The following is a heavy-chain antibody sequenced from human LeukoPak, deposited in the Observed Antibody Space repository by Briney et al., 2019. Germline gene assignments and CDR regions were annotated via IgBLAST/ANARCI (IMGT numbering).Heavy chain of an antibody. CDR1: GGSISSYY. V-gene: IGHV4-59*01. CDR2: ICYSGST. CDR3: ARVRRGAYGSGIYYYYGMDV. J-gene: IGHJ6*02. Sequence: SETLSLTCTVSGGSISSYYWSWIRQPPGKGLEWIGYICYSGSTNYNPSLKSRVTISVDTSKNQFSLKLSSVTAADTAVYYCARVRRGAYGSGIYYYYGMDVWGQGTTVTVSS. D-gene: IGHD3-10*01.